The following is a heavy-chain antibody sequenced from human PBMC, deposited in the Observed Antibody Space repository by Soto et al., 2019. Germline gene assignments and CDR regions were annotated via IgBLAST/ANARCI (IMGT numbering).Heavy chain of an antibody. CDR1: AFTFNNYA. CDR2: IGGSGRTT. J-gene: IGHJ4*02. V-gene: IGHV3-23*01. Sequence: PGGSLRLSCAASAFTFNNYAMSWVRQAPGKGLERASGIGGSGRTTYYADSVKGRFTISRDNSNNTLFLQMNSLRAEDTAVYYCAKSRYSDSSGDFYDYWGQGTLVTVSS. D-gene: IGHD3-22*01. CDR3: AKSRYSDSSGDFYDY.